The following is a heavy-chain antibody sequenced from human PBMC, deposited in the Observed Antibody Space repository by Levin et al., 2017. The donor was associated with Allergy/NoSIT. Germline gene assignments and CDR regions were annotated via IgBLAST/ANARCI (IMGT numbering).Heavy chain of an antibody. CDR3: ARAGWSFGFDV. CDR2: IRYTGST. Sequence: PSETLSLTCSVSGGSIRSDDHYWSWVRQSPGKGLEWIGYIRYTGSTYYSPSLKRRIKISLDTSMSQFSLKMYSVTATDTAVYFCARAGWSFGFDVWGQGTTVTVSS. D-gene: IGHD2-15*01. J-gene: IGHJ6*02. CDR1: GGSIRSDDHY. V-gene: IGHV4-30-4*01.